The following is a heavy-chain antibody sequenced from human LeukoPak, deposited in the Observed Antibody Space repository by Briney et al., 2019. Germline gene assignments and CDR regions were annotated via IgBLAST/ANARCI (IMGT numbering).Heavy chain of an antibody. CDR2: ISSHGGDA. V-gene: IGHV3-64*04. Sequence: GGPLRLSCSASGFTFSTYAMHWVRQAPGQGLEYVSAISSHGGDAYYADSVKGRFTISRDNSKNTLYLQMNSLRAEDTAVYYCAKERPQWLALDYWGQGTLVTVSS. D-gene: IGHD6-19*01. CDR1: GFTFSTYA. CDR3: AKERPQWLALDY. J-gene: IGHJ4*02.